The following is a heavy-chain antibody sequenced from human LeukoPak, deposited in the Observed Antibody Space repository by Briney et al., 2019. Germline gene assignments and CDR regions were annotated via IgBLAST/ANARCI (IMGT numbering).Heavy chain of an antibody. CDR3: ARAGPYDSSGYYYQYYYYMDV. J-gene: IGHJ6*03. D-gene: IGHD3-22*01. CDR1: GGSISSGSYY. V-gene: IGHV4-61*02. CDR2: IYTSGST. Sequence: PSDTLSLTCTVSGGSISSGSYYWSWIRQPAGKGLEWIGRIYTSGSTNYNPSLKSRVTISVDTSKNQFSLKLSSVTAADTAVYYCARAGPYDSSGYYYQYYYYMDVWGKGTTVTISS.